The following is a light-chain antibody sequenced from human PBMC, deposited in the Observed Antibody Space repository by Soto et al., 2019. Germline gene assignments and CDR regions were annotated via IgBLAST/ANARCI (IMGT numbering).Light chain of an antibody. CDR3: QQYTNRPPWT. J-gene: IGKJ1*01. V-gene: IGKV3-15*01. CDR2: GAS. CDR1: QSVSTN. Sequence: DIVMTQSPATLSVSPGERATLSCRASQSVSTNLAWYQQKPGQAPRLLIYGASTRATGIPARFSGRGSGTEFTLIISSVQSDDFAVYYCQQYTNRPPWTFGQGTRVDLK.